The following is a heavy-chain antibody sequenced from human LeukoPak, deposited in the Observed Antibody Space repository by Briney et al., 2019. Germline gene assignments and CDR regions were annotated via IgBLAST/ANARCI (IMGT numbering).Heavy chain of an antibody. Sequence: GGSLRLSCAASGFTFSSYGMHWVCQAPGKGLEWVAVISYDGSNKYYADSVRGRFTISRDNSKNTLYLQMNSLRAEDTAVYYCATTTVTTYFDYWGQGTLVTVSS. V-gene: IGHV3-30*03. J-gene: IGHJ4*02. CDR2: ISYDGSNK. D-gene: IGHD4-17*01. CDR1: GFTFSSYG. CDR3: ATTTVTTYFDY.